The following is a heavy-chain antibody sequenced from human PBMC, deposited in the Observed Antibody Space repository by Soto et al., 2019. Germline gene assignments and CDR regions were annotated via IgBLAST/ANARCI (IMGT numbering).Heavy chain of an antibody. CDR2: IYYSGST. V-gene: IGHV4-61*01. D-gene: IGHD2-15*01. J-gene: IGHJ4*02. CDR3: ARDTQVVAASYFDY. CDR1: GGSVSSGSYY. Sequence: PSETLSLTCTVSGGSVSSGSYYWSWIRQPPGKGLEWIGYIYYSGSTNYNPSLKSRVTISVDTSKNQFSLKLSSVTAADTAVYYCARDTQVVAASYFDYWGQGTLVTVSS.